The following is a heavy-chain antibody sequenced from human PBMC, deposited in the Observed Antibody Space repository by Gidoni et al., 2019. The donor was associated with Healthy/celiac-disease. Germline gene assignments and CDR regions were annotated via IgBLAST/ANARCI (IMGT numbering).Heavy chain of an antibody. CDR1: GYTFTGYY. J-gene: IGHJ6*03. V-gene: IGHV1-2*04. Sequence: QVPLVQSGAEVKKPGASVKVSCKASGYTFTGYYMHWVRQAPGQGLEWMGWINPNSGGTNYAQKFQGWVTVTRDTSSGTAYMELSRLRSDDTAVYYCARDAGARDYGSGSYRYYYYYMDVWGKGTTVTVSS. D-gene: IGHD3-10*01. CDR2: INPNSGGT. CDR3: ARDAGARDYGSGSYRYYYYYMDV.